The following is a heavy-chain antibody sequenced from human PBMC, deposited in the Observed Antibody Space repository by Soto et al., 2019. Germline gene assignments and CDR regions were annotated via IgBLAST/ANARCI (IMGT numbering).Heavy chain of an antibody. J-gene: IGHJ6*02. Sequence: ASETLSLTCAVYGYSIRSSDWWGWIRQPPGKGLEWIGYITHGGSTNYNPSPKRRVTMSVDPSKNQFSLNLTSVTAVDTAVYYCARMAVTTFYYYAMDVWGQGTTVTVSS. CDR1: GYSIRSSDW. V-gene: IGHV4-28*01. CDR2: ITHGGST. CDR3: ARMAVTTFYYYAMDV. D-gene: IGHD6-19*01.